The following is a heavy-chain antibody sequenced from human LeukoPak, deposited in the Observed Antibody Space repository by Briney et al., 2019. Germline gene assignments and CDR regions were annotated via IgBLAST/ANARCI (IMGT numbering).Heavy chain of an antibody. V-gene: IGHV1-69*13. CDR2: IIPIFGTA. CDR1: GYTFTSYG. J-gene: IGHJ4*02. D-gene: IGHD3-10*01. CDR3: SYGSGSYSGFSGFDY. Sequence: ASVKVSCKASGYTFTSYGISWVRQAPGQGLEWMGGIIPIFGTANYAQKFQGRVTITADESTSTAYMELSSLRSEDTAVYYCSYGSGSYSGFSGFDYWGQGTLVTVSS.